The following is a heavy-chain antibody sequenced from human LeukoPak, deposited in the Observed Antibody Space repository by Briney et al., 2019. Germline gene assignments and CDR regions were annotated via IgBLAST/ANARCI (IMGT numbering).Heavy chain of an antibody. J-gene: IGHJ4*02. CDR2: FSGSGSST. D-gene: IGHD1-1*01. Sequence: GGSLRLSCAASGFTFSSYAMTWVRQAPGKGLEWVSTFSGSGSSTYYADSVKGRFTISRDNSKKTLYLQMNSLRAEDTAVYYCAKRAGTGTKHFDYWDQGTLVTVSS. CDR3: AKRAGTGTKHFDY. CDR1: GFTFSSYA. V-gene: IGHV3-23*01.